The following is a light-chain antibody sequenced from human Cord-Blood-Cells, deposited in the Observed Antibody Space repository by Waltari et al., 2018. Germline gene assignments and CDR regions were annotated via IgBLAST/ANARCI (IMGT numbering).Light chain of an antibody. J-gene: IGKJ1*01. CDR1: QSISSY. CDR3: QQSYSTPWT. CDR2: AAS. V-gene: IGKV1-39*01. Sequence: DIQMTQSPSSLSASVGDRVTITCRASQSISSYLNWYQQKPGKAPKLLIYAASSLQSGVPCRFSWSASGTDFTLTIRSLQPEDFATYYCQQSYSTPWTFGQGTKVEIK.